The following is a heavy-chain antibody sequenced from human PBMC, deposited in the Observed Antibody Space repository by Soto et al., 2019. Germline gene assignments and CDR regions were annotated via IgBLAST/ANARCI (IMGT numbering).Heavy chain of an antibody. V-gene: IGHV1-69*06. CDR3: ASPRDRDGYNPDYFDY. J-gene: IGHJ4*02. Sequence: GSPVKVSCKASGGTFSSYAISWVRQAPGQGLEWMGGIIPIFGTANYAQKFQGRVTITAAKSTSTAYMELSSLRSEDTAVYYCASPRDRDGYNPDYFDYWGQGTLVTVSS. CDR1: GGTFSSYA. D-gene: IGHD5-12*01. CDR2: IIPIFGTA.